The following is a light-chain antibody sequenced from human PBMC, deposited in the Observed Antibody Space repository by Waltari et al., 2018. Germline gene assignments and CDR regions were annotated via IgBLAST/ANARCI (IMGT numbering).Light chain of an antibody. CDR1: SGINVGIYR. CDR2: FKSDSDR. V-gene: IGLV5-45*01. J-gene: IGLJ1*01. Sequence: QAVLTQPASLSASPGASVRLTCTLGSGINVGIYRIYWYQKKTGSPPQYLLSFKSDSDRQHGSGVPSRFSGSKDASANAGILLISGLQSDDEADYYCLIWHSDAYVFGSGTEVTVL. CDR3: LIWHSDAYV.